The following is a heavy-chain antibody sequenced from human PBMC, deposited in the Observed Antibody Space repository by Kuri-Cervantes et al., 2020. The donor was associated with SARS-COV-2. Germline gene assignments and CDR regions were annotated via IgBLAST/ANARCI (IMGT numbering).Heavy chain of an antibody. D-gene: IGHD6-19*01. J-gene: IGHJ5*02. CDR2: ISSSGSTI. Sequence: GESLKISCAASGFTFSSYEMNWVRQAPGKGLEWVSYISSSGSTIYYADSVKGRFTISRDNSKNTLYLQMNSLRAEDTALYYCAKGAYSSGYNWFDPWGQGTLVTVSS. V-gene: IGHV3-48*03. CDR3: AKGAYSSGYNWFDP. CDR1: GFTFSSYE.